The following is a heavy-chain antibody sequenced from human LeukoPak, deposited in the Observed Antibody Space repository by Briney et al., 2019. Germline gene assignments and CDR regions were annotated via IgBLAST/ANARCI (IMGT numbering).Heavy chain of an antibody. D-gene: IGHD3-10*01. V-gene: IGHV3-15*01. CDR1: GFTFSNAW. Sequence: GGSLRLSCAASGFTFSNAWMSWVRQAPGKGLEWVGRIKSKTDGGTTDYAAPVKGRFTISRDDSKNTLYLQMNSLKTEDTAVYYCTIPITMVRGVTTPADYFDHWGQGTLVTVSS. CDR2: IKSKTDGGTT. J-gene: IGHJ4*02. CDR3: TIPITMVRGVTTPADYFDH.